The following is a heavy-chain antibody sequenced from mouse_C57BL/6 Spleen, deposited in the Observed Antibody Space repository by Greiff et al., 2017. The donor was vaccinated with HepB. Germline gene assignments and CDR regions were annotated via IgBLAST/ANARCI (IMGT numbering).Heavy chain of an antibody. CDR2: IYPRDGST. Sequence: VQLQESDAELVKPGASVKISSKVSGYTFTDLTIHGMKQRPKQGLEWIGYIYPRDGSTKYNEKLKGKAKLTADKSSSTAYMQLNSLTSEDSAVYFCARRNGYYFDVWGTGTTVTVSS. V-gene: IGHV1-78*01. CDR1: GYTFTDLT. D-gene: IGHD2-2*01. CDR3: ARRNGYYFDV. J-gene: IGHJ1*03.